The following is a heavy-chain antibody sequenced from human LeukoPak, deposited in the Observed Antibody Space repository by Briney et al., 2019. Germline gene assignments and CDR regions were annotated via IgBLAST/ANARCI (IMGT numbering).Heavy chain of an antibody. Sequence: SGTLSLTCAVSGGSISSSNWWSWVRQPPGKGLEWIGEIYHSGSTNYNPSLKSRVTISVDKSKNQFSLKLSSVTAADTAVYYCARGHPLSIAAAGLDYWGQGTLVTVSP. V-gene: IGHV4-4*02. D-gene: IGHD6-13*01. J-gene: IGHJ4*02. CDR1: GGSISSSNW. CDR3: ARGHPLSIAAAGLDY. CDR2: IYHSGST.